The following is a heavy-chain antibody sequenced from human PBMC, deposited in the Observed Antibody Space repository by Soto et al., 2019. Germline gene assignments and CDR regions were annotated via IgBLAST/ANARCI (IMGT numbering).Heavy chain of an antibody. D-gene: IGHD3-10*01. Sequence: QITLKESGPTLVKPTQTLTLTCTFSGFSLTTTGVGVSWIRQPPGKALEWLAVIYWDNDKRFSPSLKTRLTLTKDHSKKQGVLKMTDMDPGDTATYYCSQGGSGSYYGMDVWGQGITVTVSS. CDR1: GFSLTTTGVG. CDR3: SQGGSGSYYGMDV. V-gene: IGHV2-5*02. CDR2: IYWDNDK. J-gene: IGHJ6*02.